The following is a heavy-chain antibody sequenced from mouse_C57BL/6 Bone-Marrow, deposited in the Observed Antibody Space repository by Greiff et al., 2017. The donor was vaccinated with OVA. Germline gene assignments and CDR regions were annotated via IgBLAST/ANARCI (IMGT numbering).Heavy chain of an antibody. Sequence: VKLMESGAELVRPGASVTLSCKASGYTFTDYEMHWVTQTPVHGLEWIGAIDPETGGTAYNQKFKGKAILTADKSSSTAYMELRSLTSEDSAVYYGTRSTMVTTRAMDYWGQGTSVTVSS. CDR2: IDPETGGT. V-gene: IGHV1-15*01. D-gene: IGHD2-2*01. J-gene: IGHJ4*01. CDR1: GYTFTDYE. CDR3: TRSTMVTTRAMDY.